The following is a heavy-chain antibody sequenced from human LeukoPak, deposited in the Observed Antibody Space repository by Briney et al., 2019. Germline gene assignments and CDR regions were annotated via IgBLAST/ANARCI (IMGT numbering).Heavy chain of an antibody. J-gene: IGHJ4*02. CDR2: ISGSGGST. CDR1: GFTFSSYG. CDR3: AKDATEYLKGGSYYIA. D-gene: IGHD1-26*01. Sequence: GGSLRLSCAASGFTFSSYGMSWVRQAPGKGLEWVSAISGSGGSTYYADSVKGRFTISRDNSKNTLYLQMNSLRAEDTAVYYCAKDATEYLKGGSYYIAWGQGTLVTVSS. V-gene: IGHV3-23*01.